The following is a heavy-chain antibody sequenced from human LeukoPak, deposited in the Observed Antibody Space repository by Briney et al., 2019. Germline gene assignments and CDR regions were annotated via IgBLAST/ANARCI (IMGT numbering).Heavy chain of an antibody. Sequence: PSETLSLTCTVSGGSISSYYWSWIRQPPGKGLEWIGYIYYSGSTNYNPSLKSRVTISVDTSKNQFSLKLSSVTAADTAVYYCARHGGGYDFFDYWGQRTLVTVSS. D-gene: IGHD5-12*01. J-gene: IGHJ4*02. CDR1: GGSISSYY. CDR3: ARHGGGYDFFDY. V-gene: IGHV4-59*08. CDR2: IYYSGST.